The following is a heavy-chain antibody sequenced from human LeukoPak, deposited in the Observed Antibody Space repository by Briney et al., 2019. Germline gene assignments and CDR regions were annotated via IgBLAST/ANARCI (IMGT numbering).Heavy chain of an antibody. V-gene: IGHV3-30*03. CDR2: ISYDGSNK. Sequence: PGGSLRLSCAASGFTFSSYGMHWVRQAPGKGLEWVAVISYDGSNKYYADSVKGRFTISRDNSKNTLYLQMNSLRAEDTAVYYCARQPSVAAAGTFDYWGQGTLVTVSS. D-gene: IGHD6-13*01. CDR3: ARQPSVAAAGTFDY. CDR1: GFTFSSYG. J-gene: IGHJ4*02.